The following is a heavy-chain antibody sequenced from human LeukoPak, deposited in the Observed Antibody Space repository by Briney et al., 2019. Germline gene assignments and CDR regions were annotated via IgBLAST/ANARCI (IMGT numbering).Heavy chain of an antibody. V-gene: IGHV1-18*01. CDR2: ISAYNGNT. Sequence: ASVKVSCKASGYTFTSYGISWVRQAPGRGLEWMGWISAYNGNTNYAQRLQGRVTMTTDTSTSTAYMELRSLRSDDTAVYYCARAGVVVALLFHWDYWGQGTLVTVSS. J-gene: IGHJ4*02. D-gene: IGHD3-22*01. CDR3: ARAGVVVALLFHWDY. CDR1: GYTFTSYG.